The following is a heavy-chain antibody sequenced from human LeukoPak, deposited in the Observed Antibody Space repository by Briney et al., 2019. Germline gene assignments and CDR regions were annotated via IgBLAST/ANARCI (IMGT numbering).Heavy chain of an antibody. J-gene: IGHJ6*03. CDR1: GFTFKSYG. CDR2: IRYDGSNK. CDR3: VKDYSNYGDYYYYMDV. Sequence: GRSLRLSCATSGFTFKSYGMRWVRQAPGKGLEWVAVIRYDGSNKYYADSVKGRFTISRDNPKNTLYLQMNSLRVEDTAVYYCVKDYSNYGDYYYYMDVWGKGTTVTVSS. V-gene: IGHV3-33*06. D-gene: IGHD4-11*01.